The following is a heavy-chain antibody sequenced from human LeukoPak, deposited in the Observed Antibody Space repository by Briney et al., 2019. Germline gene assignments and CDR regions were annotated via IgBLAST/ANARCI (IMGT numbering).Heavy chain of an antibody. CDR2: INAGNGNT. V-gene: IGHV1-3*01. CDR1: GYTFTSYG. Sequence: ASVKVSCKASGYTFTSYGISWVRPAPGQGLEWMGWINAGNGNTKYSQKFQGRVTITRDTSASTAYMELSSLRSEDTAVYYCARVSYSGSYPLSYWGQGTLVTVSS. CDR3: ARVSYSGSYPLSY. D-gene: IGHD1-26*01. J-gene: IGHJ4*02.